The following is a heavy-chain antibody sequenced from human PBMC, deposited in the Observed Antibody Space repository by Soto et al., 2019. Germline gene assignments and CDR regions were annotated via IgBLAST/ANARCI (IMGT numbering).Heavy chain of an antibody. CDR3: VRATYFSDSSGYTRCLDY. CDR2: SRDKPQGYST. V-gene: IGHV3-72*01. D-gene: IGHD3-22*01. CDR1: GCTLSGHY. J-gene: IGHJ4*02. Sequence: AGSLILFWAGSGCTLSGHYIDWVRQAPGEGLEWVGRSRDKPQGYSTAYAASVKGRCTTSRDESKNSAYLQMNSLKTEDTAVYYCVRATYFSDSSGYTRCLDYWGQGTLVNVSS.